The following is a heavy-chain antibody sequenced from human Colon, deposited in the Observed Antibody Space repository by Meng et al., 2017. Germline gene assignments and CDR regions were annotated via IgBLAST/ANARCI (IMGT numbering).Heavy chain of an antibody. CDR3: ARGGKIVMALAKPFDA. V-gene: IGHV4-31*03. D-gene: IGHD2-21*01. CDR1: GGSISSGGYY. CDR2: IYYSGST. J-gene: IGHJ4*02. Sequence: HVQLQEPGPGLVKPSQTLSLTCTVSGGSISSGGYYWSWIRQHPGKGLEWIGYIYYSGSTDYNPSLKSRVTISVDTSKNQFSLKLSSVTAADTAKYYCARGGKIVMALAKPFDAWGQGTLVTVSS.